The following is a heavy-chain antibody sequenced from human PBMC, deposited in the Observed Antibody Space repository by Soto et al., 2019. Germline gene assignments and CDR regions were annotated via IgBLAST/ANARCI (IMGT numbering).Heavy chain of an antibody. J-gene: IGHJ6*03. CDR3: GSTNYNPSLKSRVTISVDTSKNQFSLKLSSVTAADTAVYYCARPSVQSYDILTGYYPTRYYYYMDV. Sequence: ASVKVSCKASGYTFTSYYMHWVRQAPGQGLEWMGIINPSGGSTSYAQKFQGRVTMTRNTSTSTVYMELSSLRSEDTAVYYSGSTNYNPSLKSRVTISVDTSKNQFSLKLSSVTAADTAVYYCARPSVQSYDILTGYYPTRYYYYMDVWGKGTTVTVSS. D-gene: IGHD3-10*01. V-gene: IGHV1-46*01. CDR1: GYTFTSYY. CDR2: INPSGGST.